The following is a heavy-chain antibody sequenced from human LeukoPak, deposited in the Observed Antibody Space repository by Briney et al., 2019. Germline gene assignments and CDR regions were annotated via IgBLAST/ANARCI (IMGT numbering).Heavy chain of an antibody. V-gene: IGHV3-23*01. Sequence: PGGSLRLSCAASGFTVSGSYMSWVRQAPGKGLEWVSAISGSGGSTYYADSVKGRFTISRDNSKNTLYLQMNSLRAEDTAVYYCAKDLEYYYDSSGYYYSDYWGQGTLVTVSS. J-gene: IGHJ4*02. CDR3: AKDLEYYYDSSGYYYSDY. CDR2: ISGSGGST. CDR1: GFTVSGSY. D-gene: IGHD3-22*01.